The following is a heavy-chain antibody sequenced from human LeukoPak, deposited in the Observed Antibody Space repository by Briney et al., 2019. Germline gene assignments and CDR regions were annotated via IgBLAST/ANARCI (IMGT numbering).Heavy chain of an antibody. Sequence: ASVKVSCKASGYTHTSYGISWVRQAPGQGLEWMGWISAYNGNTNYAQKLQGRVTMTTDTSTSTAYMELRSLRSDETAVYYCARDYESSGYYFMVDYWGQGTLVTVSS. J-gene: IGHJ4*02. D-gene: IGHD3-22*01. V-gene: IGHV1-18*01. CDR2: ISAYNGNT. CDR1: GYTHTSYG. CDR3: ARDYESSGYYFMVDY.